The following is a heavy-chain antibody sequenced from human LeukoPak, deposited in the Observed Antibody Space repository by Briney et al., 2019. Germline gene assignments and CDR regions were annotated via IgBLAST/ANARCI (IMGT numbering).Heavy chain of an antibody. V-gene: IGHV3-11*04. CDR1: GFTLSDHY. CDR3: ARDLKLGTSYEFDY. Sequence: GGSLRLSCAASGFTLSDHYMNRIRQAPGKGLEWISYISSRGSAIYYADSVKGRFTISRDNAKNSLYLQMNSLRVEDTAVYYCARDLKLGTSYEFDYWGQGTLVTVSS. J-gene: IGHJ4*02. D-gene: IGHD1-7*01. CDR2: ISSRGSAI.